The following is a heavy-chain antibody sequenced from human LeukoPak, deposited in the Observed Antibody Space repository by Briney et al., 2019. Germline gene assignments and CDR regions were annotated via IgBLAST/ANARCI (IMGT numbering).Heavy chain of an antibody. D-gene: IGHD2-2*01. J-gene: IGHJ3*01. CDR2: IYFSGNT. Sequence: SETLSLTRTVSGGSMSNYYWSWIRQPPGKGLEWIGDIYFSGNTDYNPSLKSRVTISIDTSKKQFYLKLSSATAADTAVYYCARNQVLPFDVFNLWGQGTMVTVSS. CDR3: ARNQVLPFDVFNL. CDR1: GGSMSNYY. V-gene: IGHV4-59*08.